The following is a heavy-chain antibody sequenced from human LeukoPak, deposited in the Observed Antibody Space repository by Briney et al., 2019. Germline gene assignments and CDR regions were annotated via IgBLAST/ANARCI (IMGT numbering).Heavy chain of an antibody. D-gene: IGHD3-9*01. CDR1: GFTFSNYA. CDR2: VTGSGGST. J-gene: IGHJ4*02. Sequence: GASLRLSCVASGFTFSNYAMSWVRQAAGKRLEWVSAVTGSGGSTYYADSVKGRFTISRDNSRNTLILQMNSLRAEDTAIYYCAKWGDFDILTGYYVSDFWGQGTLVTVSS. CDR3: AKWGDFDILTGYYVSDF. V-gene: IGHV3-23*01.